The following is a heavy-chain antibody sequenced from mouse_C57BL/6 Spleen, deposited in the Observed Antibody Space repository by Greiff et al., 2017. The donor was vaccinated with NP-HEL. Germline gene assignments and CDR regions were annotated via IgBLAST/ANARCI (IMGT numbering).Heavy chain of an antibody. CDR2: IYPGDGDT. V-gene: IGHV1-82*01. J-gene: IGHJ2*01. CDR3: AREGILYYFDY. Sequence: VQLQQSGPELVKPGASVKISCKASGYAFSSSWMNWVKQRPGKGLEWIGRIYPGDGDTNYNGKFKGKATLTADKSSSTAYMQLSSLTSEDSAVYFCAREGILYYFDYWGQGTTLTVSS. D-gene: IGHD1-1*02. CDR1: GYAFSSSW.